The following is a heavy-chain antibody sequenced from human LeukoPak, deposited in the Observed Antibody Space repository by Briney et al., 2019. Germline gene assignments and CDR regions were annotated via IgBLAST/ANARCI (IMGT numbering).Heavy chain of an antibody. D-gene: IGHD1-1*01. CDR2: ISAYNGNT. CDR1: GYTFTSYG. CDR3: ARRGDWNDVPYYFDY. Sequence: ASVTVSCKASGYTFTSYGISWVRQAPGQGLEWMGWISAYNGNTNYAQKLQGRVTMTTDTSTSTAYMELRSLRSDDTAVYYCARRGDWNDVPYYFDYWGQGTLVTVSS. J-gene: IGHJ4*02. V-gene: IGHV1-18*01.